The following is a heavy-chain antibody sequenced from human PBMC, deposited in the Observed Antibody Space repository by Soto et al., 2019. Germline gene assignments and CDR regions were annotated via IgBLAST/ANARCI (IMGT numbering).Heavy chain of an antibody. CDR3: VRDQYCFDSSGYYDY. CDR1: GYTFVSYG. J-gene: IGHJ4*02. CDR2: ISPYNGNT. Sequence: QVQLVQSGAEVKQPGASVKVSCKVSGYTFVSYGIAWFRQAPGQGLEWMGWISPYNGNTNYAQKLQGRVTITTDTSSSTAYMDLTSLRSDDTAVYYCVRDQYCFDSSGYYDYWGQGTLVTVSS. V-gene: IGHV1-18*01. D-gene: IGHD3-22*01.